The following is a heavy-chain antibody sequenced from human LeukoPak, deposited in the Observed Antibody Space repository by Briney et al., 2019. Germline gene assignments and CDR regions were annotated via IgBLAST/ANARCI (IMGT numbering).Heavy chain of an antibody. CDR1: GFTFSSYA. D-gene: IGHD3-3*01. CDR3: AKENPYYDFWSGPDAFDI. J-gene: IGHJ3*02. CDR2: ISGSGGST. V-gene: IGHV3-23*01. Sequence: GGSLRLSCAASGFTFSSYAMSWVRQAPGKGLERVSAISGSGGSTYYADSVKGRFTISRDNSRNTLYLQMNSLRAEDTAVYYCAKENPYYDFWSGPDAFDIWGQGTMVTVSS.